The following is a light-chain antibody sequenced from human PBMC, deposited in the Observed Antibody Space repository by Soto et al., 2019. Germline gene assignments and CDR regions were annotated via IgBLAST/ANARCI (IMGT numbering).Light chain of an antibody. CDR3: QQYRSWPRT. J-gene: IGKJ1*01. Sequence: EILLTQSPATLSVSPEETATLSCRGSQNVLSDLAWYQQKPGQAPRLLVYGATTRATDAPAKFRGRGSGTAFSLTISSLQSEDSATYYCQQYRSWPRTFGQGSKVEI. CDR1: QNVLSD. V-gene: IGKV3-15*01. CDR2: GAT.